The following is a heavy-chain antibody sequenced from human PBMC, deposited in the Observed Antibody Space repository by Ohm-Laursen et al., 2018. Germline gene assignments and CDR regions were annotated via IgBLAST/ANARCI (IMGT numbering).Heavy chain of an antibody. V-gene: IGHV4-31*03. D-gene: IGHD6-13*01. Sequence: TLSPTCTVSGGSISSGGYYWSWIRQHPGKGLEWIGYIYYSGSTYYNQSLKSRVTISVDTSKNQFSLKLSSVTAADTAVYYCARNGRVAARGGVFFDYWGQGTLVTVSS. CDR2: IYYSGST. J-gene: IGHJ4*02. CDR3: ARNGRVAARGGVFFDY. CDR1: GGSISSGGYY.